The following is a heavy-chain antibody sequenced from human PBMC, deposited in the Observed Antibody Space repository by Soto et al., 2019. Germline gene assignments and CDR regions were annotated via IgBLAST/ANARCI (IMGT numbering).Heavy chain of an antibody. V-gene: IGHV3-23*01. CDR2: ISGSGGST. CDR1: GFTFSSYA. J-gene: IGHJ4*02. D-gene: IGHD5-18*01. CDR3: AKDWKGYSLLPFDY. Sequence: GGSLRLSCAASGFTFSSYAMSWVRQAPGKGLEWVSAISGSGGSTYYADSVKGRFTISRDNSKNTLYLQMNSLRAEDTAVYYYAKDWKGYSLLPFDYWGQGTLVTVSS.